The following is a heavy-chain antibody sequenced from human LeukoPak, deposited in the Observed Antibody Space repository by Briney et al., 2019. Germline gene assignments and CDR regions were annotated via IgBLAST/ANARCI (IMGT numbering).Heavy chain of an antibody. CDR3: ARALIVVPARYDP. J-gene: IGHJ5*02. CDR2: IYHSGST. D-gene: IGHD2-2*01. Sequence: SGTLSLTCAVSGGSISSSNWWSWVRQPPGKGLEWIGEIYHSGSTNYNPSLKSRVTISVDTSKNQFSLKLSSVTAADTAVYYCARALIVVPARYDPWGQGTLVTVSS. CDR1: GGSISSSNW. V-gene: IGHV4-4*02.